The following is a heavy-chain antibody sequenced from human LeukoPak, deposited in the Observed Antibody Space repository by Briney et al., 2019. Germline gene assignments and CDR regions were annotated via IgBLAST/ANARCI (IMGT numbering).Heavy chain of an antibody. Sequence: GGSLRLSCAASGFTFSSYEMNWVRQAPGKGLEWVSYISSSGSTIYYADSVKGRFTISRDNAKNSLYLQMNSLRAEDTAVYYCARETPPVGGNHDDYDYWGQGTLVTVSS. CDR2: ISSSGSTI. D-gene: IGHD1-14*01. V-gene: IGHV3-48*03. CDR1: GFTFSSYE. J-gene: IGHJ4*02. CDR3: ARETPPVGGNHDDYDY.